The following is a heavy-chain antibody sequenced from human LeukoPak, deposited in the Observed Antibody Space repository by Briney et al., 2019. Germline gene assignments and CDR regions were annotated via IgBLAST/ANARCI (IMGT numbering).Heavy chain of an antibody. CDR3: AIMGLHNWFDP. CDR1: GFTFSSYS. CDR2: ISGSSSYI. Sequence: PGGSLRLSCAASGFTFSSYSMNWVRQAPGKGLEWVSSISGSSSYIYYADSVTGRFTISRDNAKNSLYLQMNRLRAEDTAVYYCAIMGLHNWFDPWGQGTLVTVSS. V-gene: IGHV3-21*04. D-gene: IGHD2-8*01. J-gene: IGHJ5*02.